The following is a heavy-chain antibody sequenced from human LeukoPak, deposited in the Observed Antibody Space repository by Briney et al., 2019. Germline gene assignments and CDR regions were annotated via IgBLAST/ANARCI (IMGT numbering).Heavy chain of an antibody. CDR2: ISHSGTTV. V-gene: IGHV3-48*03. D-gene: IGHD4-17*01. Sequence: PGGSLRLSCAASGFTFSSYEMNWVHQAPGKGLEWVSYISHSGTTVHYADSVKGRFTISRDNAKSSLYLQMNSLSAEDTAIYYCVRNLGYGNNDYYYGMDVWGQGTTVTVSS. CDR3: VRNLGYGNNDYYYGMDV. J-gene: IGHJ6*02. CDR1: GFTFSSYE.